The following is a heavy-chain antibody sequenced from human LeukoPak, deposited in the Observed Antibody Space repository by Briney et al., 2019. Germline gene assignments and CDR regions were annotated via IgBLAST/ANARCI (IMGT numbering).Heavy chain of an antibody. D-gene: IGHD6-13*01. CDR2: ISSSSSTI. V-gene: IGHV3-48*04. CDR1: GFTFSSYS. Sequence: PGGSLRLSCAASGFTFSSYSMNWVRQAPGKGLEWVSYISSSSSTIYYADSVKGRFTISRDNAKNSLYLQMNSLGAEDTAVYYCARSPGIAAAINWFDPWGQGTLVTVSS. CDR3: ARSPGIAAAINWFDP. J-gene: IGHJ5*02.